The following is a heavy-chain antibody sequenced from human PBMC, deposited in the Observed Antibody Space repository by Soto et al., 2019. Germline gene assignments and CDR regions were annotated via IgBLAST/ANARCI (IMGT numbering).Heavy chain of an antibody. CDR1: GFTFSNYW. Sequence: EVQLVESGGGLVQPGGSLRLSCAASGFTFSNYWMHWVRQAPGKGLMWVSRINPDGSRTTYADSVKGRFAISRDNAKNTLYLQMNSLRADDTSVYYCATVKLGSYDWFDPWGQGTLVTGSS. J-gene: IGHJ5*02. V-gene: IGHV3-74*01. CDR3: ATVKLGSYDWFDP. D-gene: IGHD3-16*01. CDR2: INPDGSRT.